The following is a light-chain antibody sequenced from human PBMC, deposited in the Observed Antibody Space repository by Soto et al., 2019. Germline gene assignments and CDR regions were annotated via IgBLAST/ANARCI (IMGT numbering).Light chain of an antibody. V-gene: IGLV2-14*03. CDR2: DVS. Sequence: QSALTQPASVSGSPGQSITISCTGTSRDIGTYKYVSWYQQHPGKAPPLIIFDVSSRPSGVSTRFSGSKSGNTASLTISGLQTEDEADYFCSSYTTTTTLEGVFGTGTKLTVL. J-gene: IGLJ1*01. CDR3: SSYTTTTTLEGV. CDR1: SRDIGTYKY.